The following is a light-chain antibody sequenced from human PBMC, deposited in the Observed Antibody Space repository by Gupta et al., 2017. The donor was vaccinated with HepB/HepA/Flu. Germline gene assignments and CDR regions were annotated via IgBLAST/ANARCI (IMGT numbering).Light chain of an antibody. Sequence: IQMTQSPTSLSASVGDRVTISCRAGQSINNYLSWYQQRPGQAPKLLIYGAFSLQSGVPSRFSGSGSGTDFTLTISRLQPEDFATYFCQQTDSTPPTFGGGTRVDIK. CDR2: GAF. CDR1: QSINNY. J-gene: IGKJ4*01. V-gene: IGKV1-39*01. CDR3: QQTDSTPPT.